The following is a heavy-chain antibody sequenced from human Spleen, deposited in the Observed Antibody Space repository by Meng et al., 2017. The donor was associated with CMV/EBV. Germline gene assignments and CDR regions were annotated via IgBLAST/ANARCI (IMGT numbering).Heavy chain of an antibody. CDR2: ISPYNGNT. CDR1: GYPFTTYG. J-gene: IGHJ4*02. V-gene: IGHV1-18*01. Sequence: SGYPFTTYGITWVRHAPGQGLEWMGWISPYNGNTKFAHKLQGRVTMTTDTSTSTAYMDLRSLTSDDTAVYYCASFWSGSSPPYYFDYWGQGTLVTVSS. CDR3: ASFWSGSSPPYYFDY. D-gene: IGHD3-3*01.